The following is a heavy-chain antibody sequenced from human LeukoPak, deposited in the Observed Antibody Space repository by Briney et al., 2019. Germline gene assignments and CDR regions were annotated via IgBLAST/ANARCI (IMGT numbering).Heavy chain of an antibody. V-gene: IGHV3-21*01. CDR2: ISSSSSYI. CDR1: GFTFSSYS. CDR3: ASLDTAMRRIGSAFDI. Sequence: PGGSLRLSCAASGFTFSSYSMNWVRQAPGKGLEWVSSISSSSSYIYYADSVKGRFTISRDNAKNSLYLQMNSLRAEDTAVYYCASLDTAMRRIGSAFDIWGQGTMVTVSS. D-gene: IGHD5-18*01. J-gene: IGHJ3*02.